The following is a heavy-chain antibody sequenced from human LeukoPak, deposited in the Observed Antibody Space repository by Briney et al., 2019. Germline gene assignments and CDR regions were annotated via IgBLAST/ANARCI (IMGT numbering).Heavy chain of an antibody. CDR2: ISAYNGNT. J-gene: IGHJ4*02. D-gene: IGHD3-16*01. V-gene: IGHV1-18*01. CDR3: ARDHWSDDYVWGSYGY. CDR1: VSTFTIYG. Sequence: ASVKVSCKASVSTFTIYGISWVRQAPGQGLEWMGWISAYNGNTNYAQKLQGRVTMTTDTSTSTAYMELRSLRSDDTAVYYCARDHWSDDYVWGSYGYWGQGNLVTVSS.